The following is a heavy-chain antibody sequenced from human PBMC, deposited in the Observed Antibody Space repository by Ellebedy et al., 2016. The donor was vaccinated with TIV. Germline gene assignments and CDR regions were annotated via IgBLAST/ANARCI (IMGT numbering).Heavy chain of an antibody. D-gene: IGHD1-26*01. CDR2: IGASGTTI. J-gene: IGHJ5*02. CDR1: GFTVSTHA. Sequence: GESLKISXAASGFTVSTHAMSWVRQAPRKGLEWVSSIGASGTTIYYADSVKGRFIISRDNSKNTLYLQMNSLRADDTAVYYCAKVTPPLLGATESWGQGTLVTVSS. V-gene: IGHV3-23*01. CDR3: AKVTPPLLGATES.